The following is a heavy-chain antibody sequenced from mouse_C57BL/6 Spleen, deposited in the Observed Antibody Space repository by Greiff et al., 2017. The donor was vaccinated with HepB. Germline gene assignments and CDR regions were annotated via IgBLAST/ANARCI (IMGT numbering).Heavy chain of an antibody. V-gene: IGHV5-6*02. CDR2: ISSGGSYT. D-gene: IGHD1-1*01. Sequence: DVKLVESGGDLVKPGGSLKLSCAASGFTFSSYGMSWVRQTPDKRLEWVATISSGGSYTYYPDSVKGRFTISRDNAKNTLYLQMSSLKSEDTAMYYCARRTTVVVRGYFDVWGTGTTVTVSS. CDR1: GFTFSSYG. CDR3: ARRTTVVVRGYFDV. J-gene: IGHJ1*03.